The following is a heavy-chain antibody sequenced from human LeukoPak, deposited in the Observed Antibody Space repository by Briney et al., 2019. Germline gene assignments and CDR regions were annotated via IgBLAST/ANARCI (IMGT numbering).Heavy chain of an antibody. V-gene: IGHV5-51*01. J-gene: IGHJ4*02. CDR1: GYSFTSYW. D-gene: IGHD5-24*01. CDR2: IYPGDSDT. Sequence: GESLKISCKGSGYSFTSYWIGWVRQMPGKGLEWMGIIYPGDSDTRYSPSFQGQVTISADKSISTAYLQWSSLKASDTAMYYCATPRDGYNYGIASYFDYWGQGTLVTVSS. CDR3: ATPRDGYNYGIASYFDY.